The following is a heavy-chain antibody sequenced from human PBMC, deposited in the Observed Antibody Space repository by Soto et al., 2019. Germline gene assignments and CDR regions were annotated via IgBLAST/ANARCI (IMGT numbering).Heavy chain of an antibody. CDR2: INPNSGGT. D-gene: IGHD6-19*01. J-gene: IGHJ6*02. V-gene: IGHV1-2*04. CDR3: AREKYSSGWYRNRLARDYYYGMDV. Sequence: GASVTVSCKASGYTFTGYYMHWVRQAPGQGLEWMGWINPNSGGTNYAQKFQGWVTMTRDTSISTAYMELSRLRSDDTAVYYCAREKYSSGWYRNRLARDYYYGMDVWGQGTTVTVSS. CDR1: GYTFTGYY.